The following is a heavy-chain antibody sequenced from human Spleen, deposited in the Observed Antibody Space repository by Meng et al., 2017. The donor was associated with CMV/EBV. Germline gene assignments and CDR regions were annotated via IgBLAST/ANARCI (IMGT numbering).Heavy chain of an antibody. D-gene: IGHD6-13*01. CDR1: GGSFSGYD. V-gene: IGHV4-34*01. J-gene: IGHJ5*02. Sequence: QVKLQQGGAGLVKPSEPLSLTCACYGGSFSGYDWSWIRQPPGKGLEWIGEINHSGSTNYNPSLKSRVTISVDTSKNQFSLKLSSVTAADTAVYYCTRAAAGYWFDPWGQGTLVTVFS. CDR3: TRAAAGYWFDP. CDR2: INHSGST.